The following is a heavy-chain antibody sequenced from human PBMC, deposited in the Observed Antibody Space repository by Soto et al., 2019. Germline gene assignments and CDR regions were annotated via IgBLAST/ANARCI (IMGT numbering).Heavy chain of an antibody. V-gene: IGHV4-59*08. CDR2: SFYSGKT. D-gene: IGHD3-9*01. CDR1: GVSVSLYY. Sequence: SETLSLTCTVSGVSVSLYYWSWIRQPPGKGLEWIAYSFYSGKTDYNPSLKSRVAISVDTSKNQFSLKVNSVTAADTAVYYCVRHAPDFDWSSQVDYWGQGTQVTFSS. CDR3: VRHAPDFDWSSQVDY. J-gene: IGHJ4*02.